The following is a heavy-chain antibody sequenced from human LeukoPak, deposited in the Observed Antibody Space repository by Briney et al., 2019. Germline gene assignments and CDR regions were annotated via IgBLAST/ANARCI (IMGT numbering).Heavy chain of an antibody. D-gene: IGHD3-3*01. V-gene: IGHV1-18*01. CDR1: GYTFTSYG. J-gene: IGHJ4*02. CDR2: ISAYNGNT. CDR3: ARSLYYDFWSGYPTRYHFDY. Sequence: ASVKVSCKASGYTFTSYGISWVRQAPGQGLEWMGWISAYNGNTNYAQKLQGRVTMTTDTSTSTAYMELRSLRSDDTAVYYCARSLYYDFWSGYPTRYHFDYWGQGTLVTVSS.